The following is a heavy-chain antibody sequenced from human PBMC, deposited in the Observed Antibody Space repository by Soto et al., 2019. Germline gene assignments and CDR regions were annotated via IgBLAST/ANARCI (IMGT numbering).Heavy chain of an antibody. J-gene: IGHJ6*02. Sequence: SETLSLTCTVSGGSISSFYWSWIRQPAGKGLEWIGRIYSSGNTNCNPSLESRVTMSVDTSKNQFSLKLSSVTAADTAVYYCTGGPNWNYYYYGVDVWGQGTTVTVSS. CDR2: IYSSGNT. V-gene: IGHV4-4*07. D-gene: IGHD1-20*01. CDR3: TGGPNWNYYYYGVDV. CDR1: GGSISSFY.